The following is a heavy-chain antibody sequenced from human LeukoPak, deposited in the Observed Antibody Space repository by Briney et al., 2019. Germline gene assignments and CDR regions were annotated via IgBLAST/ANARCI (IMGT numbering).Heavy chain of an antibody. CDR3: ARGGDNYDILTGYYMADYYYGMDV. D-gene: IGHD3-9*01. J-gene: IGHJ6*02. V-gene: IGHV1-18*01. CDR2: ISAYNGNT. CDR1: GYTFTSYD. Sequence: ASVKVSCKASGYTFTSYDINWVRQATGQGLEWMGWISAYNGNTNYAQKLQGRVTMTTDTSTSTAYMELRSLRSDDTAVYYCARGGDNYDILTGYYMADYYYGMDVWGQGTTVTVSS.